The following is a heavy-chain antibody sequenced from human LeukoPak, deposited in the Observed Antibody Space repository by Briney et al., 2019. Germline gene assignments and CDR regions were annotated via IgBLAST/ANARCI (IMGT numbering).Heavy chain of an antibody. J-gene: IGHJ3*02. Sequence: GGSLRLSCAVSGFTFSSYAMSWVRQAPGKGLEWVSLISGDGGSTYYADSVKGRFTISRDNSKNSLYLQMNSLRTEDTALYYCAKTGWGAFDIWGQGTMVTVSS. CDR1: GFTFSSYA. CDR2: ISGDGGST. V-gene: IGHV3-43*02. D-gene: IGHD7-27*01. CDR3: AKTGWGAFDI.